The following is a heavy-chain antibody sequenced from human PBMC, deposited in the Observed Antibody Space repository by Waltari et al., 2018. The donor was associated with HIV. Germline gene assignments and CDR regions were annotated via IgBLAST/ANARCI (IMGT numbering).Heavy chain of an antibody. CDR3: ARDYGSGSYYNY. Sequence: EVQLVESGGGVVRHGGSLRLSCVASGFNFDDYGMSWVRQAPGKGLEWVSGINWNGGSTGYADSVKGRFSISRDNAKNSLYLQMNSLRAEDTALYYCARDYGSGSYYNYWGQGTLVTVSS. CDR1: GFNFDDYG. J-gene: IGHJ4*02. V-gene: IGHV3-20*04. CDR2: INWNGGST. D-gene: IGHD3-10*01.